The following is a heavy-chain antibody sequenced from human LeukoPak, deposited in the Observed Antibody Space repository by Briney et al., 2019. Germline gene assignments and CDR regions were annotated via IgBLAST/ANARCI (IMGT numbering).Heavy chain of an antibody. Sequence: SETLSLTCTVSGGFISSSSYYWGWIRQPPGKGLEWIGSIYYSGSTYYNPSLKSRVTISVDTSKNQFSLKLRSVTAADTAVYYCARYTAMVAFHAHGFDIWGKGTMVTVS. CDR3: ARYTAMVAFHAHGFDI. CDR2: IYYSGST. D-gene: IGHD5-18*01. J-gene: IGHJ3*02. CDR1: GGFISSSSYY. V-gene: IGHV4-39*07.